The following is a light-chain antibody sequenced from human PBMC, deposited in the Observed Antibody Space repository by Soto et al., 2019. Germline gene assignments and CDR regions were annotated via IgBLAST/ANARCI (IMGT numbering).Light chain of an antibody. J-gene: IGKJ1*01. CDR3: QQYGISPSPWWT. V-gene: IGKV3-20*01. CDR2: GAS. Sequence: EIVLTQSPGTLSLSPGERATLSCRASQNVDNSYLAWYQQKPGQAPGLLIYGASSRATGIPERFGGSGSGTDFTLTISRLESEDFAVYYCQQYGISPSPWWTFGQGTKVEI. CDR1: QNVDNSY.